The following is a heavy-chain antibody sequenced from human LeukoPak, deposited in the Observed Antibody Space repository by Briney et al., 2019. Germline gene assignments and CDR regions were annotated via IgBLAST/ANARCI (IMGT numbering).Heavy chain of an antibody. J-gene: IGHJ6*03. D-gene: IGHD3-10*01. CDR2: IHPVDSDT. V-gene: IGHV5-51*01. CDR1: GYTFGTSW. Sequence: GESLKISCKASGYTFGTSWIAWVRQMPGKGLELMGVIHPVDSDTRYSPSFEGQVTISTDRSVNTASLHWSSLKASDTAMYYCTRPTYYYHSSGPNYYMDVWGTGTPVIVSS. CDR3: TRPTYYYHSSGPNYYMDV.